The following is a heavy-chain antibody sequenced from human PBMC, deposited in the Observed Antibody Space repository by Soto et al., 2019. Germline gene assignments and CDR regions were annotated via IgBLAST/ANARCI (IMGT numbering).Heavy chain of an antibody. V-gene: IGHV1-8*01. J-gene: IGHJ4*02. CDR3: ARGQHSGYDYPFDY. CDR2: MNPNSGNT. Sequence: ASVKVSCKASGYTFTSYDINWVRQATGQGLEWMGWMNPNSGNTGYAQKFQGRVTMTRNTSISTAYMELSSLRSEDTAVYYCARGQHSGYDYPFDYWGQRTLVTVSS. D-gene: IGHD5-12*01. CDR1: GYTFTSYD.